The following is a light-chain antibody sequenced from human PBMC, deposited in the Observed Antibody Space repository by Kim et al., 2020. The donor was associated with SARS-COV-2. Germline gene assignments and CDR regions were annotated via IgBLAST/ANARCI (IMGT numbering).Light chain of an antibody. CDR2: GAS. CDR3: QLGIT. Sequence: ATLSVSPGERATLACRASQSVSSNLAWYQQKPGQAPRLLIYGASTRATGIPARFSGSGSGTEFTLTISSLQSEDFAVYYCQLGITFGQGTRLEIK. V-gene: IGKV3-15*01. CDR1: QSVSSN. J-gene: IGKJ5*01.